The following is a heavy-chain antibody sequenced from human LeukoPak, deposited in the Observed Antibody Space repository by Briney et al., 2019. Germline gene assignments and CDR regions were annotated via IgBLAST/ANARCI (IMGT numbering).Heavy chain of an antibody. V-gene: IGHV3-21*01. CDR3: ATGSRGNIAAAGHFDY. Sequence: GGSLRLSCAASGYTFRSYIMNGVREAPGKGLEGVSSISSSRSYIYYADSVKGGFTISRDNAKNSLYLQMNSLRAEDTAVYYCATGSRGNIAAAGHFDYWGQGTLVTVSS. D-gene: IGHD6-13*01. CDR2: ISSSRSYI. CDR1: GYTFRSYI. J-gene: IGHJ4*02.